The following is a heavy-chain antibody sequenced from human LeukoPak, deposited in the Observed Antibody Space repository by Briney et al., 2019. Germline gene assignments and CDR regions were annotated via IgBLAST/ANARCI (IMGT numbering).Heavy chain of an antibody. Sequence: PSETLSLTCAVYGGSFSGYYWSWIRQPPGKGLEWVGGFYYSRSTYYSPCRKSRVSISVDTSKNQFSLKLSSVTAAETAVYYCASKQRGEYCSGGGCYLGDAFDIWGQGTMVTVSS. CDR1: GGSFSGYY. CDR2: FYYSRST. D-gene: IGHD2-15*01. CDR3: ASKQRGEYCSGGGCYLGDAFDI. J-gene: IGHJ3*02. V-gene: IGHV4-34*01.